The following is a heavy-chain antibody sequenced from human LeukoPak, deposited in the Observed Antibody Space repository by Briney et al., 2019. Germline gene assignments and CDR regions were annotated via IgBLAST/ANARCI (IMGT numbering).Heavy chain of an antibody. V-gene: IGHV4-59*08. CDR3: ASSAGIAAAGAGDYYYYYGMDV. D-gene: IGHD6-13*01. CDR1: GGSISSYY. CDR2: IYYSGST. J-gene: IGHJ6*02. Sequence: KPSETLSLTCTVSGGSISSYYWSWIRQPPGKGLEWIGYIYYSGSTNYNPSLKSRVTISVDTSKNQFSLKLNSVTAADTAVYYCASSAGIAAAGAGDYYYYYGMDVWGQGTTVTVSS.